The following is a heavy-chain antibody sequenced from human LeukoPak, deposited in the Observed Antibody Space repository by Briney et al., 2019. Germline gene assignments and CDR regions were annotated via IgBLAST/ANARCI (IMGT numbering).Heavy chain of an antibody. J-gene: IGHJ4*02. V-gene: IGHV1-8*01. D-gene: IGHD7-27*01. CDR3: ARVLGGWGKHTDY. CDR2: MNPNSGNT. CDR1: GYTFTSYD. Sequence: ASVKVSCKASGYTFTSYDINWVRQATGQGLEWMGWMNPNSGNTGYAQKFQGRVTMARNTSISTAYLELSSLRSEDTAVYYCARVLGGWGKHTDYWGQGTLVTVSS.